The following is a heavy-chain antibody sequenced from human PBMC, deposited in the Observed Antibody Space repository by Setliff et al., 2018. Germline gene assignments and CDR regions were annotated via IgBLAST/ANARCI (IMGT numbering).Heavy chain of an antibody. D-gene: IGHD6-13*01. Sequence: LRLSCAASGFTFSNAWMSWVRHAPGKGLEWVGRIKSKTDGGPTDYAAPVKGRFTISRDDSKNTLYLQMNSLKTEYTAVYYCTTAPLAAASTCWGQGTLVTVSS. CDR1: GFTFSNAW. V-gene: IGHV3-15*01. J-gene: IGHJ4*02. CDR2: IKSKTDGGPT. CDR3: TTAPLAAASTC.